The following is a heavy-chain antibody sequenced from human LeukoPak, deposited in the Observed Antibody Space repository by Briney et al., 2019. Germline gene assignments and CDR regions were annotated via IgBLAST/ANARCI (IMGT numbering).Heavy chain of an antibody. D-gene: IGHD1-26*01. J-gene: IGHJ4*02. Sequence: MASETLSLTCTVSGGSISSYYWSWIRQPPGKGLEWIGYIYYSGSTNYNPSLKSRVTISVDTSKNQFSLKLSSVTAADTAVYYCARAGGSWYFDYWGQGTLVTVSS. CDR1: GGSISSYY. V-gene: IGHV4-59*01. CDR3: ARAGGSWYFDY. CDR2: IYYSGST.